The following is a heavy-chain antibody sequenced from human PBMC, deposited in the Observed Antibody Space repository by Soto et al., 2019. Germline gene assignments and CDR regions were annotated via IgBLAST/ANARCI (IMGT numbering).Heavy chain of an antibody. D-gene: IGHD3-10*01. CDR1: GYPFTSYG. CDR2: ISAYNGKR. CDR3: ARGGIFASIHDAFEI. V-gene: IGHV1-18*01. Sequence: QGQLLQTGDEVKTPGASVRVSCRASGYPFTSYGISWVRQAPGQGLEWVARISAYNGKRDTAQKYQDRVTRTLDTSTDTGHMYLGELTSAEKGVYYCARGGIFASIHDAFEIWGQGTKGTVSS. J-gene: IGHJ3*02.